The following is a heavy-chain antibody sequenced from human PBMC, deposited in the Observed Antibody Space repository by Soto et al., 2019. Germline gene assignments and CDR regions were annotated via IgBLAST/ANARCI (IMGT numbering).Heavy chain of an antibody. D-gene: IGHD6-19*01. CDR2: ISSSSSYI. J-gene: IGHJ4*02. CDR3: ARSTRIAVAGPLFDY. CDR1: GFTFSSYS. Sequence: GGSLRLSCAASGFTFSSYSMNWVRQAPGKGLEWVSSISSSSSYIYYADSVKGRLTISRDNAKNSLYLQMNSLRAEDTAVYYCARSTRIAVAGPLFDYWGQGTLVTVSS. V-gene: IGHV3-21*01.